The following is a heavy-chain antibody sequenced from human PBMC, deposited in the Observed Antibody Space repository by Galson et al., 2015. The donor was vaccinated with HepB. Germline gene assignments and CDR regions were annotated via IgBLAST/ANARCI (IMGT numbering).Heavy chain of an antibody. V-gene: IGHV3-30-3*01. CDR3: ARGVYYYGSGSLA. CDR2: ISYDGSNK. CDR1: GFTFSSYA. J-gene: IGHJ4*02. D-gene: IGHD3-10*01. Sequence: SLRLSCAASGFTFSSYAMHWVRQAPGKGLEWVAVISYDGSNKYYADSVKGRFTISRDNSKNTLYLQMNSLRAEDTAVYYCARGVYYYGSGSLAWGQGTLVTVSS.